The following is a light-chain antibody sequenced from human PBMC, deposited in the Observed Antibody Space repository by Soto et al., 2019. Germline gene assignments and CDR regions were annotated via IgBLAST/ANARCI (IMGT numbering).Light chain of an antibody. CDR1: QSVSSN. CDR2: GAS. V-gene: IGKV3-15*01. CDR3: QQTYSPLPIT. Sequence: EIVMTQSPATLSVSPGERATLSCRASQSVSSNLAWYQQKPGQAPRLLIYGASTRATGIPARFSGSGSGTEFTLTISSLQSEDFATYYCQQTYSPLPITFGQGTRLEIK. J-gene: IGKJ5*01.